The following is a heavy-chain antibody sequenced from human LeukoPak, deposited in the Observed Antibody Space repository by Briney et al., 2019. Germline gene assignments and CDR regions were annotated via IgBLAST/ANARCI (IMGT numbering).Heavy chain of an antibody. Sequence: GGSLRLSCAASGFTFSSYEINWVRQAPGKGLEWVSHISSSGRIIYYADSVKGRFTISRDNAKNSLYLKMNSLRAEDTAVYYCARMNYDILTGYYLRAFDVWGQGTMVTVSS. CDR3: ARMNYDILTGYYLRAFDV. CDR2: ISSSGRII. J-gene: IGHJ3*01. CDR1: GFTFSSYE. V-gene: IGHV3-48*03. D-gene: IGHD3-9*01.